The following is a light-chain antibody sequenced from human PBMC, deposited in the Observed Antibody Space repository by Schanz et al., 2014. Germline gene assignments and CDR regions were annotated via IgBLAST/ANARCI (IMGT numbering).Light chain of an antibody. Sequence: DIQMTQSPSTLSASAGDRVTITCRASQSVSYSLAWYQQKPGEAPKLLIYDAANLEIGVPSRFSGSGSGTEFTLTISSLQPDDFATYYCQQYKTYWTFGQGTKVEIK. V-gene: IGKV1-5*01. CDR2: DAA. CDR1: QSVSYS. CDR3: QQYKTYWT. J-gene: IGKJ1*01.